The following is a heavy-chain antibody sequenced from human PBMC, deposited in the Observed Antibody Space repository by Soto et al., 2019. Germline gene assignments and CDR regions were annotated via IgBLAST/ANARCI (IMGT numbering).Heavy chain of an antibody. V-gene: IGHV3-30-3*01. Sequence: QVQLVESGGGVVQPGRSLRLSCAASGFTFSSYAMHWVRQAPGKGLEWVAVISYDGSNKYYADSVKGRFTISRDNSKNTLYLQMNSLRAEDTAVYYCARATLIYDLWSAIDYWGQGTLVTVSS. J-gene: IGHJ4*02. CDR2: ISYDGSNK. CDR1: GFTFSSYA. CDR3: ARATLIYDLWSAIDY. D-gene: IGHD3-3*01.